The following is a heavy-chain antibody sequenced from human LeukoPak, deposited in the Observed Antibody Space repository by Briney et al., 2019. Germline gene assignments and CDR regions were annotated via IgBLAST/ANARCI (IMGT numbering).Heavy chain of an antibody. D-gene: IGHD3-22*01. Sequence: GGSLRLSCAASGFTFSNCGMHWVRQAPGKGLEWVAIIWYDGSNKYYADSVKGRFTISRDDSKNTMYLQMNSLRAEDTAVYYCARDMGTSALFGGYFDYWGQGTLVTVSS. CDR3: ARDMGTSALFGGYFDY. J-gene: IGHJ4*02. V-gene: IGHV3-33*01. CDR2: IWYDGSNK. CDR1: GFTFSNCG.